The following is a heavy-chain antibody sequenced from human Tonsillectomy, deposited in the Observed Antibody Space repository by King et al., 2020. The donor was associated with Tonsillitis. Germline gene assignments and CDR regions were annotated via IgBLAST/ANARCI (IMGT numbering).Heavy chain of an antibody. J-gene: IGHJ4*02. Sequence: VQLVESGGGLVKPGGSLRLSCAASGFTFSPYSMNWVRQAPGKGLEWVSSISSDSNYIYHADSVKGRFTFSRDNAGDSLYLQMNSLRAEDTAVYYCARGGDTATTYYDNWGQGTLVTVSS. CDR3: ARGGDTATTYYDN. V-gene: IGHV3-21*01. D-gene: IGHD4-17*01. CDR2: ISSDSNYI. CDR1: GFTFSPYS.